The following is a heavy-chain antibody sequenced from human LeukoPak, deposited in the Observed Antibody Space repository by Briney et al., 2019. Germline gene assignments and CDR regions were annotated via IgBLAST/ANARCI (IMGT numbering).Heavy chain of an antibody. CDR2: INPNSCGT. CDR3: ARSGSYPSHYYYMDV. V-gene: IGHV1-2*02. J-gene: IGHJ6*03. CDR1: GYTFTGYY. Sequence: GASVKVSCKASGYTFTGYYMHWVRQAPGQGLEWMGWINPNSCGTNYAQKFQGRVTMTRDTSISTAYMELSRLRSDDTAVYYYARSGSYPSHYYYMDVWGKGTTVTVSS. D-gene: IGHD1-26*01.